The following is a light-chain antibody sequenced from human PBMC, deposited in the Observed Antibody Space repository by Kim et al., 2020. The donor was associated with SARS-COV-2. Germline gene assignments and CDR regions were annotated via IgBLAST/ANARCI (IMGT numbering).Light chain of an antibody. CDR3: SSYTSTNTLV. J-gene: IGLJ2*01. CDR2: DVT. V-gene: IGLV2-14*04. CDR1: GGDVGGYSH. Sequence: GQSIYLSGTGSGGDVGGYSHVSWHQQYPGKAPKIMIYDVTKRPSGVSNRFSGSKSGNTASLTISGLQAEDEADYYCSSYTSTNTLVFGGGTQLTVL.